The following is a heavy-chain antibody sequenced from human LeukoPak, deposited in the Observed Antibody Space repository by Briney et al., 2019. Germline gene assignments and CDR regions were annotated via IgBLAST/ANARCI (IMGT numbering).Heavy chain of an antibody. Sequence: ASVKVSCKVSGYTLTELSMHWVRQAPGKGLEWMGGFDPEDGETIYAQKFQGRVTMTEDTSTDTAYMELSSLRSEDTAVYYCATDPGRSGSYLFDYWGQGTLVTVSS. D-gene: IGHD1-26*01. CDR3: ATDPGRSGSYLFDY. CDR1: GYTLTELS. V-gene: IGHV1-24*01. CDR2: FDPEDGET. J-gene: IGHJ4*02.